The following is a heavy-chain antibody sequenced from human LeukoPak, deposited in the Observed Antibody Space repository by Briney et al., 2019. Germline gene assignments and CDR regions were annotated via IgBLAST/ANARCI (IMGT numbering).Heavy chain of an antibody. CDR2: ISSSGSTI. CDR3: AELGITMIGGV. J-gene: IGHJ6*04. CDR1: GFTFNTYN. D-gene: IGHD3-10*02. Sequence: GGSLRLSCAASGFTFNTYNMNWVRQAPGQGLEWVSYISSSGSTIYYADSVKGRFTISRDNAKNSLYLQMNSLRAEDTAVYYCAELGITMIGGVWGKGTTVTISS. V-gene: IGHV3-48*04.